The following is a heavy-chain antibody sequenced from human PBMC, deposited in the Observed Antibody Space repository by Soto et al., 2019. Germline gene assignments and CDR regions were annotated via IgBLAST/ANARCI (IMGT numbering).Heavy chain of an antibody. V-gene: IGHV3-74*01. CDR2: INNDGSTT. CDR1: GFPVGTYW. CDR3: ASQGLYYYGLDV. J-gene: IGHJ6*02. Sequence: LRLACADSGFPVGTYWMHWVRQAPGKGPVWVSRINNDGSTTRYADSVKGRFTISRDNAKNTRYLQMNSLRAEDTAVYYCASQGLYYYGLDVWGQGTTVTVSS.